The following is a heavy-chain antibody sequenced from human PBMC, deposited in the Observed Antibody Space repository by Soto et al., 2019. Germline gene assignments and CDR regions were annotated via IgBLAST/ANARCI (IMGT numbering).Heavy chain of an antibody. CDR3: ARVVTTVTGGYYFDY. CDR2: IYHSGST. J-gene: IGHJ4*02. CDR1: GGSISSGGYS. D-gene: IGHD4-17*01. V-gene: IGHV4-30-2*01. Sequence: QLQLQESGSGLVKPSQTLSLTCAVSGGSISSGGYSWSWIRQPPGKGLEWIGYIYHSGSTYYNPSLKSRVTISVDRSKNQFSLKLRSVTAADTAVYYCARVVTTVTGGYYFDYWGQGTLVTVSS.